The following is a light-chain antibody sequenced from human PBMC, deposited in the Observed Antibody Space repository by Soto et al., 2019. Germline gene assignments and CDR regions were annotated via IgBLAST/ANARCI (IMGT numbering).Light chain of an antibody. CDR2: DVR. CDR1: SSDVGAYNY. V-gene: IGLV2-14*01. Sequence: QSALTQPASVSGSPGQSITISCTGTSSDVGAYNYVSWYQQHPGKAPKLLIYDVRYRPSGVSNRFSCSKSGNTASLIISGLQAEDEADYYCSSFTSRNTYVFGSGTKLTVL. CDR3: SSFTSRNTYV. J-gene: IGLJ1*01.